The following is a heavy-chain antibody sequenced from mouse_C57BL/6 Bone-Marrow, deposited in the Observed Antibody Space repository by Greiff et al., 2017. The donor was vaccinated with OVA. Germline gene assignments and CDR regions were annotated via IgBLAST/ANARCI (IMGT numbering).Heavy chain of an antibody. CDR3: ARSNWDGGYFDV. CDR2: INPYNGGT. CDR1: GYTFTDYY. Sequence: EVKLQQSGPVLVKPGASVKMSCKASGYTFTDYYMNWVKQSHGKSLEWIGVINPYNGGTSYNQKFKGKATLTVDKSSSTAYMELNSLTSEDSAVYYCARSNWDGGYFDVWGTGTTVTVSS. V-gene: IGHV1-19*01. D-gene: IGHD4-1*01. J-gene: IGHJ1*03.